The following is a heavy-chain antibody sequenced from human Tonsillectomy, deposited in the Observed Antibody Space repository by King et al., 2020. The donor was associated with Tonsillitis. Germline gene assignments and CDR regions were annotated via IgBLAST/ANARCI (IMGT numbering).Heavy chain of an antibody. D-gene: IGHD3-22*01. V-gene: IGHV3-48*02. J-gene: IGHJ4*02. CDR2: ISSSSSTI. CDR1: GFTFSSYS. Sequence: VQLVESGGGLVQPGGSLRLSCAASGFTFSSYSMNWVRQAPGKGLEWVSYISSSSSTIYYADSVKGRFTISRDNAKNSLNLQMNSLRDEDTAVYYCARDLTRGTYYYDSSGYDKGFFDYWGQGTLVTVSS. CDR3: ARDLTRGTYYYDSSGYDKGFFDY.